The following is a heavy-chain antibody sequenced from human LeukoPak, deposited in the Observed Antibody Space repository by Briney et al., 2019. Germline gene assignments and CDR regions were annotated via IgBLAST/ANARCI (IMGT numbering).Heavy chain of an antibody. Sequence: PGGSLRLSCAASGFTFSSYSMNWVRQAAGKGLEWVSSISSSSSYIYYADSVKGRFTISRDNAKNSLYLQMNSLRAEDTAVYYCAKSLETAMVTAFDIWGQGTMVTVSS. CDR3: AKSLETAMVTAFDI. CDR2: ISSSSSYI. J-gene: IGHJ3*02. D-gene: IGHD5-18*01. V-gene: IGHV3-21*01. CDR1: GFTFSSYS.